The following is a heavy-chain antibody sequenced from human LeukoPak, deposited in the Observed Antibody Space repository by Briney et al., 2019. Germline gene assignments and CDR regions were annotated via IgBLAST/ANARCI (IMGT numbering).Heavy chain of an antibody. J-gene: IGHJ4*02. CDR3: AKDHRSGWTTRYYFDY. Sequence: GRSLRLSCAASGFTFSSYAMHWVRQAPGKGLEWVAVISHDGSNKYYADSVKGRFTISRDNSKNTLYLQMNSLRAEDTAVYYCAKDHRSGWTTRYYFDYWGQGTLVTVSS. D-gene: IGHD6-19*01. CDR2: ISHDGSNK. CDR1: GFTFSSYA. V-gene: IGHV3-30*04.